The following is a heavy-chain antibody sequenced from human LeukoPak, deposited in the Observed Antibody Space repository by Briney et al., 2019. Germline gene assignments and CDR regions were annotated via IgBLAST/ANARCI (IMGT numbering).Heavy chain of an antibody. Sequence: XETLSLTCTVSGGSISSYYWSWIRQPPGKGLEGIGYIYYSGSTNYNPSLTSRVTISVDTSKNQFSLKLSSVTAADTAVYYCARYSYGFPIDYWGQGTLVTVSS. CDR3: ARYSYGFPIDY. V-gene: IGHV4-59*01. CDR1: GGSISSYY. CDR2: IYYSGST. J-gene: IGHJ4*02. D-gene: IGHD5-18*01.